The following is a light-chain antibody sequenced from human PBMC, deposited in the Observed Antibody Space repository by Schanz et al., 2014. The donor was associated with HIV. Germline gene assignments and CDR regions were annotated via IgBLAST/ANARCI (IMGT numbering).Light chain of an antibody. J-gene: IGLJ2*01. V-gene: IGLV1-44*01. Sequence: QSVLTQPPSASGTPGQTVTLSCSGSRSNIGSNTVNWYQQLPGTAPKLLIYSNNQRPSGVPDRFSGSKSGTSASLAISGLQSEDEADYYCQSYDSSLSVVVFGGGTKLTVL. CDR1: RSNIGSNT. CDR3: QSYDSSLSVVV. CDR2: SNN.